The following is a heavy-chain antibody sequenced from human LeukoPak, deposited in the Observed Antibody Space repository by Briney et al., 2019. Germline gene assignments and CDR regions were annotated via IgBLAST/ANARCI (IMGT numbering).Heavy chain of an antibody. D-gene: IGHD3-22*01. V-gene: IGHV1-69*13. J-gene: IGHJ3*02. Sequence: SVKVSCKASGGTFSSYAISWVRQAPGQGLEWMGGIIPIFGTANYAQKFQGRVTITADESTSTAYMELSSLRSEDTAVYYCARDRGPYDNHAFDIWGQGTMVTVSS. CDR1: GGTFSSYA. CDR2: IIPIFGTA. CDR3: ARDRGPYDNHAFDI.